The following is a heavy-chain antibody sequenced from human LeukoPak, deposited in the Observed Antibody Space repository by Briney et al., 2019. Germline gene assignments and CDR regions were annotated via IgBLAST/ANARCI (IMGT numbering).Heavy chain of an antibody. D-gene: IGHD6-25*01. J-gene: IGHJ4*02. CDR1: GLTYRNPY. CDR2: LSNNAI. V-gene: IGHV3-11*01. CDR3: TSSKYMAAKQWSYFDF. Sequence: GGSLRLSCTSSGLTYRNPYMSWIRQAPGKALEWVSYLSNNAILYSESVKGRFTTSRADAKNPLYLQMNSLKTEDTAVYYCTSSKYMAAKQWSYFDFWGQGTLVTVSS.